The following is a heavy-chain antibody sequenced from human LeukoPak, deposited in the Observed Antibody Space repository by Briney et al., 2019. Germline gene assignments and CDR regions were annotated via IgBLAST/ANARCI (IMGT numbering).Heavy chain of an antibody. J-gene: IGHJ3*02. CDR3: ARDTYYYDSSGYNDAFDI. CDR1: GGSISSYY. CDR2: IYTSGST. D-gene: IGHD3-22*01. V-gene: IGHV4-4*07. Sequence: PSETLSLTCTVSGGSISSYYWSWIRQPAGKGLEWIGRIYTSGSTNYNPSPKSRVTMSVDTSKNQFSLKLSSVTAADAAVYYCARDTYYYDSSGYNDAFDIWGQGTMVTVSS.